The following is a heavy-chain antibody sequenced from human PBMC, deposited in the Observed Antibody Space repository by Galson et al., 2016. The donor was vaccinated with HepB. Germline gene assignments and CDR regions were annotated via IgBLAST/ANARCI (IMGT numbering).Heavy chain of an antibody. J-gene: IGHJ6*04. CDR2: LNGGGAST. CDR3: AARRGQLVHLYVYGMDV. D-gene: IGHD6-6*01. V-gene: IGHV3-23*01. CDR1: GISFNEFA. Sequence: SLRLSCAVSGISFNEFAMSWVRQAPGKGLEWVSGLNGGGASTFYADSVRGRFTVSRDNSKNTLYLQMNSLRAEEPAVYYCAARRGQLVHLYVYGMDVWGKGTTVTVSS.